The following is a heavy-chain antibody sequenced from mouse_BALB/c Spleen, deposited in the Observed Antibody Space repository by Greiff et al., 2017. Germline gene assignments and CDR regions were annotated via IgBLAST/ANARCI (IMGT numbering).Heavy chain of an antibody. Sequence: VMLVESGPGLVAPSQSLSITCTVSGFSLTDYGVSWIRQPPGKGLEWLGVIWGGGSTYYNSALKSRLSISKDNSKSQVFLKMNSLQTDDTAMYYCAKQGYRYDDYAMDYWGQGTSVTVSS. D-gene: IGHD2-14*01. CDR2: IWGGGST. V-gene: IGHV2-6-5*01. CDR1: GFSLTDYG. CDR3: AKQGYRYDDYAMDY. J-gene: IGHJ4*01.